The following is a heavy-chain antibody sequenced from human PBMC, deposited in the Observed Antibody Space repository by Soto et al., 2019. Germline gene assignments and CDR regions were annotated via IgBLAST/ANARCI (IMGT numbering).Heavy chain of an antibody. D-gene: IGHD3-9*01. CDR3: ARAFPILRYFDWLSLTGFDY. CDR1: GYTFTSYG. Sequence: ASVKVSCKASGYTFTSYGISWVRQAPGQGXEWMGWISAYNGNTNYAQKPQGRVTMTTDTSTSTAYMELRSLRSDDTAVYYCARAFPILRYFDWLSLTGFDYWGQGTLVTVSS. V-gene: IGHV1-18*01. J-gene: IGHJ4*02. CDR2: ISAYNGNT.